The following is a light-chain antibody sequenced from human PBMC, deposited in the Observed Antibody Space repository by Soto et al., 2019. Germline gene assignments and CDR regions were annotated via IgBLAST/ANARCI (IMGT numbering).Light chain of an antibody. Sequence: QSVLTQPASVSGSPGQSITIPYTGTSNDIGGYNYVSWYQQHPGKVPKLMIFDVSYRPSGISDRFSGSKSGNTASLTISGLQPEDEADYYCSSYGASSTLFGGGTKLTVL. V-gene: IGLV2-14*03. CDR3: SSYGASSTL. CDR1: SNDIGGYNY. CDR2: DVS. J-gene: IGLJ2*01.